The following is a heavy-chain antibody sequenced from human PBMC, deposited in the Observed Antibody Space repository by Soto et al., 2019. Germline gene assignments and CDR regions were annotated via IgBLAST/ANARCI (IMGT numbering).Heavy chain of an antibody. V-gene: IGHV3-23*01. D-gene: IGHD4-17*01. CDR2: ISGSGGTT. Sequence: PGGSLRLSCAASGFTFSAYAMSWVRQAPGKGLEWVSGISGSGGTTYYADSVKGRFTISRDNSKNTLDLQMNSLRAEDTAIYYCTPPPYGDKRGYWGQGTLVTVSS. CDR3: TPPPYGDKRGY. J-gene: IGHJ4*02. CDR1: GFTFSAYA.